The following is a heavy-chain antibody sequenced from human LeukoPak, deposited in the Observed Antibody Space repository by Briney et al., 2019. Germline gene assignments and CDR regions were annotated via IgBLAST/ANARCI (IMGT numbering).Heavy chain of an antibody. CDR3: ARVSCSGGSCYSVKAYFDY. Sequence: GASVKVSCKASGYTFTGYYMHWVRQAPGQGLEWMGWINPNSGGTNYAQKFQGRVTMTRDTSISTAYMEPSRLRSDDTAVYYCARVSCSGGSCYSVKAYFDYWGQGTLVTVSS. CDR2: INPNSGGT. J-gene: IGHJ4*02. CDR1: GYTFTGYY. D-gene: IGHD2-15*01. V-gene: IGHV1-2*02.